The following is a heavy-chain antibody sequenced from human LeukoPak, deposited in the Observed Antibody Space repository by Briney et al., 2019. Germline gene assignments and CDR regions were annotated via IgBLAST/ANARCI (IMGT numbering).Heavy chain of an antibody. D-gene: IGHD2-15*01. CDR2: IKSEDDGGTV. CDR1: GFTVSSNY. CDR3: TTVPPASEDQ. V-gene: IGHV3-15*01. Sequence: PGGSLRLSCAASGFTVSSNYMRWGRQTPREGVEWVGRIKSEDDGGTVDYGAPVEGRFTLSRDDLRDTLYLQMDSLRTEDSGMYYCTTVPPASEDQWRQGTLVSVSS. J-gene: IGHJ4*02.